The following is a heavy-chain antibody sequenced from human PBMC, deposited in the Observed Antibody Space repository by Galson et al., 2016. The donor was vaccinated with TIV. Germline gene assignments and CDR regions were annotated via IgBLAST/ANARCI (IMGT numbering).Heavy chain of an antibody. J-gene: IGHJ5*02. CDR2: INPDSGNT. CDR3: ARSWSVVAPNWVDP. Sequence: SVKVSCKASGYTFTSYHINWVRQATGQGLEWMGWINPDSGNTGYVQKFQGRVTMTRNISASTVYMELSSLRSEDTAVYDCARSWSVVAPNWVDPWGQGTLVTVSS. CDR1: GYTFTSYH. V-gene: IGHV1-8*02. D-gene: IGHD2-2*01.